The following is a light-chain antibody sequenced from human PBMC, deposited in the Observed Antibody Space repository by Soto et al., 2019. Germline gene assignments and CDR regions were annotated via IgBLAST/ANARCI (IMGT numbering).Light chain of an antibody. CDR2: DAS. Sequence: EIVLTQSPSTLSLSPVERASLSCRASQSVNNYLAWYQQRPGQAPRLLIYDASNRATGIPARFSGSGSGTDFTLTISSLEPEDFAVYYCQHRNNRPFSFGPETKVDNK. CDR3: QHRNNRPFS. CDR1: QSVNNY. V-gene: IGKV3-11*01. J-gene: IGKJ3*01.